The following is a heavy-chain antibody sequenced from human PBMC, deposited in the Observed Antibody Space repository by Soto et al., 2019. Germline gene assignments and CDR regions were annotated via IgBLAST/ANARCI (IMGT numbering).Heavy chain of an antibody. J-gene: IGHJ6*02. V-gene: IGHV3-23*01. CDR3: ARVPGATPDYYYYGMDV. CDR1: GFTFSSYA. CDR2: ISGSGGST. Sequence: GGSLRLSCAASGFTFSSYAMSWVRQAPGEGLEWVSAISGSGGSTYYADSVKGRFTISRDNSKNTLYLQMSSLRSEDTAVYYCARVPGATPDYYYYGMDVWGQGTTVTVSS. D-gene: IGHD6-25*01.